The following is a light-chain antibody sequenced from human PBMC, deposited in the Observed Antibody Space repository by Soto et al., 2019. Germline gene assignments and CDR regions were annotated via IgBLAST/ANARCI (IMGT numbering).Light chain of an antibody. J-gene: IGKJ1*01. Sequence: EIVLTQSPGTLSLSPGDRATLSCRASQSVSSSYLAWYQQKPGQAPRLLIYGASSRATGIPNRCSGSGSGTDFTLTISRLEPEDFAVDYCQQYGSWTFGQGTKVDIK. CDR1: QSVSSSY. V-gene: IGKV3-20*01. CDR2: GAS. CDR3: QQYGSWT.